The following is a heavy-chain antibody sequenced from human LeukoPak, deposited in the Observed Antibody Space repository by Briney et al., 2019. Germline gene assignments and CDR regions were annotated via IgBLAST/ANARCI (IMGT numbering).Heavy chain of an antibody. CDR2: IINSGVT. CDR3: GTSEVGSSSYESYDY. J-gene: IGHJ4*02. V-gene: IGHV4-4*07. CDR1: VDSISDYH. Sequence: PSETLSLTCTVSVDSISDYHWSWIRQPAGKGLEWIGRIINSGVTNYNPSLNSRVTISVDRSKNQFSLRLTSVTAADTAVYYCGTSEVGSSSYESYDYWGQGTQVTVS. D-gene: IGHD1-26*01.